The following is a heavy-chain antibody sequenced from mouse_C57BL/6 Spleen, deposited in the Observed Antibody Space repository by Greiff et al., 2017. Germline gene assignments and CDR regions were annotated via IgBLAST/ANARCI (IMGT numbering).Heavy chain of an antibody. CDR3: ARHDYGLDY. CDR1: GFTFSDYG. J-gene: IGHJ2*01. CDR2: ISSGSSTI. V-gene: IGHV5-17*01. D-gene: IGHD2-4*01. Sequence: EVKLMESGGGLVQPGGSLKLSCAASGFTFSDYGMHWVRQAPEKGLEWVAYISSGSSTIYYEDTVKGRFTISRDNAKNTLFLQMTSLRSEDTAMYYCARHDYGLDYWGQGTTLTVSS.